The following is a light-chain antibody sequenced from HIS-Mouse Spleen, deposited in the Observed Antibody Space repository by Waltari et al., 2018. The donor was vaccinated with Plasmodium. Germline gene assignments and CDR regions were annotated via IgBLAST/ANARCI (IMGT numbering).Light chain of an antibody. CDR3: QQSYSTWT. V-gene: IGKV1-39*01. CDR1: QSIRRY. J-gene: IGKJ1*01. CDR2: AAS. Sequence: DIHMTQSPSSLSASVADRVTITCLASQSIRRYLNWYQHKPGKDNKLLIYAASSLQSGVPSRFSGSGSGTDFTLTISSLQPEDFATYYCQQSYSTWTFGQGTKVEIK.